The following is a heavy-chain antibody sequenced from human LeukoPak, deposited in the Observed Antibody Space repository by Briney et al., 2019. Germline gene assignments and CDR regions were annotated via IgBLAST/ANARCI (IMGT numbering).Heavy chain of an antibody. V-gene: IGHV3-23*01. CDR3: AKGRTLVVVPAAKVGFDY. CDR1: GFTFSSYA. CDR2: ISGSGGST. J-gene: IGHJ4*02. D-gene: IGHD2-2*01. Sequence: GGSLRLSCAASGFTFSSYAMSWVRQAPGKGLEWVSAISGSGGSTYYADSVKGRFTISRDNSKNTLYPQMNSLRAEDTAVYYCAKGRTLVVVPAAKVGFDYWGQGTLVTVSS.